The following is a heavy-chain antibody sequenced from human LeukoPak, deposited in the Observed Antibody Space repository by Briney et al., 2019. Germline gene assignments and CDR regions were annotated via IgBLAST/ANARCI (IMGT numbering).Heavy chain of an antibody. J-gene: IGHJ4*02. CDR1: GFTFSSYS. CDR3: ARERPVSSGYYYGPYYFDY. V-gene: IGHV3-21*01. D-gene: IGHD3-22*01. CDR2: ISSNSSYI. Sequence: GGSLRLSCAASGFTFSSYSMNWVCQTPGKGLEWVSSISSNSSYIYYADSVKGRFTISRDNAKNSLYLQMNSLRAEDTAVYYCARERPVSSGYYYGPYYFDYWGQGTLVTVSS.